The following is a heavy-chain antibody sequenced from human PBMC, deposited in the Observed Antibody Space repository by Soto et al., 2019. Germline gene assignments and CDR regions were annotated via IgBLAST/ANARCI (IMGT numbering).Heavy chain of an antibody. V-gene: IGHV1-69*06. CDR3: AREPSAARPTYYYYGMDV. J-gene: IGHJ6*02. CDR2: IIPIFGTA. CDR1: GGTFSSYA. Sequence: SVKVSCKASGGTFSSYAISWVRQAPGQGXEWMGGIIPIFGTANYAQKFQGRVTITADKSTSTAYMELSSLRSEDTAVYYCAREPSAARPTYYYYGMDVWGQGTTVTVSS. D-gene: IGHD6-6*01.